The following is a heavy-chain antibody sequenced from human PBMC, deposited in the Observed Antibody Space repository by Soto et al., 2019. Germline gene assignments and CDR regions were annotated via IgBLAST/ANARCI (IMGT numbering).Heavy chain of an antibody. D-gene: IGHD1-26*01. CDR1: GYTFTSYG. Sequence: VKVSCKASGYTFTSYGISWVRQAPGQGLEWMGWISAYNANTNYAQKLQGRVTMTTDTSTSTSYMELRSLRSDDTAVYFCARDRLGATGDYWGQGTLVTVSS. CDR2: ISAYNANT. V-gene: IGHV1-18*01. J-gene: IGHJ4*02. CDR3: ARDRLGATGDY.